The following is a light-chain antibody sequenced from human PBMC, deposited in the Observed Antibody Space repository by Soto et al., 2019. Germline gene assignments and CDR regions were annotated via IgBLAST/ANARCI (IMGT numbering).Light chain of an antibody. CDR3: KTWGTGIPIV. Sequence: QLVVTQSPSASASLGASVKLTCTLSSGHSGYAIAWHQQLPEKVPRFLMRINTDGSHSTGDGVPDCFSGSRSGAERYLTISGLQSEDEADYYCKTWGTGIPIVFGGGTQLTVL. CDR1: SGHSGYA. CDR2: INTDGSH. V-gene: IGLV4-69*02. J-gene: IGLJ2*01.